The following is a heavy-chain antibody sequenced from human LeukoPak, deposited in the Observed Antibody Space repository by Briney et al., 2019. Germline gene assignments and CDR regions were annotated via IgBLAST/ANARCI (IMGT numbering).Heavy chain of an antibody. J-gene: IGHJ3*01. CDR1: GGSISSYS. Sequence: SETLSLTCTVSGGSISSYSWSWMRQPPGKGLEWIGYIYSSGSTKYNPSIKSRVTISIDTSKSQFSLRLNSVTAADTAVYYCASLVARTTFFGVVNGGTIDFWGQGTMVTVSS. CDR2: IYSSGST. V-gene: IGHV4-59*08. D-gene: IGHD3-3*01. CDR3: ASLVARTTFFGVVNGGTIDF.